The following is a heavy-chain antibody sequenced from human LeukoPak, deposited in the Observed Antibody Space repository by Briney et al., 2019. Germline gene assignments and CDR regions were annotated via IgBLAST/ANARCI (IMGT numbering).Heavy chain of an antibody. D-gene: IGHD3-3*01. J-gene: IGHJ3*02. V-gene: IGHV4-59*12. CDR1: GGSTSTYY. Sequence: SETLSLTCTVSGGSTSTYYWSWIRQPPGKGLEWIGYIYYSGTPNYNPTLKSRVTMSVDTSKNQFSLRLSSVTAADTAVYYCARGLAFGVTAAFDIWGQGTMVTVSS. CDR2: IYYSGTP. CDR3: ARGLAFGVTAAFDI.